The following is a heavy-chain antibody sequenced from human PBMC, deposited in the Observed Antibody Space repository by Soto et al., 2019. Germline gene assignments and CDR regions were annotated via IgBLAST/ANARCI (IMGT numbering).Heavy chain of an antibody. CDR2: IKSKTDGGTT. CDR3: TTEVKEN. V-gene: IGHV3-15*01. Sequence: VQLVESGGGLVKPGGSLRLSCAASGFTFSNAWIRWVRQAPGKGLEWVGSIKSKTDGGTTDYAAPVKGRFAISRHESKNTLYLQMNSLKTDDTAVYYCTTEVKENWGQGTLVTVSS. CDR1: GFTFSNAW. J-gene: IGHJ4*02.